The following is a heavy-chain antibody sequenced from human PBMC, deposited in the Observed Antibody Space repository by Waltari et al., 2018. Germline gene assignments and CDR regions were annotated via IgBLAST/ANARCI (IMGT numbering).Heavy chain of an antibody. D-gene: IGHD6-6*01. CDR1: GGSISSHY. J-gene: IGHJ4*02. CDR2: IYYSGST. Sequence: QVQLQESGPGLVKPSETLSLTCTVSGGSISSHYWSWIRQPPGKGLEWIGYIYYSGSTNYNPSLKSRVTISVDTSKNQFSLKLSSVTAADTAVYYCAREGYYSSSPGVIGYWGQGTLVTVSS. CDR3: AREGYYSSSPGVIGY. V-gene: IGHV4-59*11.